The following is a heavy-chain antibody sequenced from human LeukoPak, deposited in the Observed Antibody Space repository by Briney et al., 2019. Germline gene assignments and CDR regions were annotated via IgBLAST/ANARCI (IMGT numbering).Heavy chain of an antibody. V-gene: IGHV1-69*06. CDR2: IIPIFGTA. J-gene: IGHJ4*02. CDR3: ARSIAVAGTALSYFDY. D-gene: IGHD6-19*01. CDR1: GGTFSSYA. Sequence: PVASVKVSCKASGGTFSSYAISWVRQAPGQGLEWMGGIIPIFGTANYAQKFQGRVTITADKSTSTAYMELSSLRSEDTAVYYCARSIAVAGTALSYFDYWGQGTLVTVSS.